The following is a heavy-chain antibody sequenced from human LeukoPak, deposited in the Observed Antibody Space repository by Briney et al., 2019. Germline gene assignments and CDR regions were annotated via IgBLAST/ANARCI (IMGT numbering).Heavy chain of an antibody. J-gene: IGHJ6*03. CDR3: ARVTFGGVIAPFYYYYYYMDV. CDR2: MNPNSGNT. Sequence: ASVKVSCKASGYTFTSYDISWVRQATGQGLEWMGWMNPNSGNTGYAQKFQGRVTITRNTSISTAYVELSSLRSEDTAVYYCARVTFGGVIAPFYYYYYYMDVWGKGTTVTVSS. V-gene: IGHV1-8*03. D-gene: IGHD3-16*02. CDR1: GYTFTSYD.